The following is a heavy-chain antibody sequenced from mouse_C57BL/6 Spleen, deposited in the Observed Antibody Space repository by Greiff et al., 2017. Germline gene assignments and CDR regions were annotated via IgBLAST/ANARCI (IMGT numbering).Heavy chain of an antibody. D-gene: IGHD2-4*01. CDR1: GFTFSDYG. V-gene: IGHV5-17*01. J-gene: IGHJ1*03. Sequence: EVQLVESGGGLVQPGGSLKLSCAASGFTFSDYGMHWVRQAPEKGLEWVAYISSGSSTIYYADTMKGRFTISRDNAKNTLFLQMTSLRSEDTAMYYCARDYDYAYWYFDVWGTGTTVTVSS. CDR3: ARDYDYAYWYFDV. CDR2: ISSGSSTI.